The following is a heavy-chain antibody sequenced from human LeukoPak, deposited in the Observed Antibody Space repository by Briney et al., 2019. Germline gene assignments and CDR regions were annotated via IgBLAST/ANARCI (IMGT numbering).Heavy chain of an antibody. J-gene: IGHJ4*02. CDR1: GFTVSSNY. Sequence: GGSLRLSCAASGFTVSSNYMSWVRQAPGKGLEWVSVIYSGGNTYYADSVKGRFTISRDNSKNTLYLQMNSLRAEDTAVYYCAKDDSGYSSAWYYFDYWGQGTLVTVSS. D-gene: IGHD6-19*01. CDR3: AKDDSGYSSAWYYFDY. V-gene: IGHV3-53*01. CDR2: IYSGGNT.